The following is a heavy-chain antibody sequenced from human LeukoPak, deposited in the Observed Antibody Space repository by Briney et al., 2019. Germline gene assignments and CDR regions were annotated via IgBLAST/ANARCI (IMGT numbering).Heavy chain of an antibody. CDR2: IKSKTDGGTT. V-gene: IGHV3-15*07. D-gene: IGHD6-19*01. J-gene: IGHJ4*02. CDR3: TTDRGSGWWRPGY. Sequence: GGSLRLSCAASGFSFSNYWMNWVRQAPGKGLEWVGRIKSKTDGGTTDYAAPVKGRFTISRDDSKNTLYLQMNSLKTEDTAVYYCTTDRGSGWWRPGYWGQGTLVTVSS. CDR1: GFSFSNYW.